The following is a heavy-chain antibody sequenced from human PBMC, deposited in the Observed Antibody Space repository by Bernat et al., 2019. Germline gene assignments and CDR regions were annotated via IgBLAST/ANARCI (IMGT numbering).Heavy chain of an antibody. CDR1: GYTFTGYY. J-gene: IGHJ6*02. CDR2: INPNSGGP. D-gene: IGHD6-19*01. CDR3: ARAVAGTPYYVMDV. Sequence: QVQLVQSGAEVKKPGASVKVSCKASGYTFTGYYMHWGRQAPGQGLEGMGWINPNSGGPNYAQKFQGWVTMTRDTSISTAYMELSRLRSDDTAVYYCARAVAGTPYYVMDVWGQGTTVTVSS. V-gene: IGHV1-2*04.